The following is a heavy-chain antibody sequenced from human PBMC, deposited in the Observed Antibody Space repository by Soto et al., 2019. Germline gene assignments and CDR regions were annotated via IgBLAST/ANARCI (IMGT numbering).Heavy chain of an antibody. CDR2: IKSKTDGGTT. D-gene: IGHD3-9*01. V-gene: IGHV3-15*01. CDR1: GFTFSNAW. Sequence: PGGSLRLSCAASGFTFSNAWMSWVRQAPGKGLEWVGRIKSKTDGGTTDYAAPVKGRFTISRDYSKNTLYLQMNSLKTEDTSVYYCTTEHFDWPHMAPDAFDIWGQGTMVTVSS. CDR3: TTEHFDWPHMAPDAFDI. J-gene: IGHJ3*02.